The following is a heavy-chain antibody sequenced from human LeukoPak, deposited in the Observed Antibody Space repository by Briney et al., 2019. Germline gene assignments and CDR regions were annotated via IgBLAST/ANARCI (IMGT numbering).Heavy chain of an antibody. D-gene: IGHD3-22*01. V-gene: IGHV3-23*01. Sequence: GGSLRLSCAASGFTFSSYAMSWVRQAPGKGLEWVSAISGSGGSTYYADSVKGRFTISRDNSKNTLYLQMNSLRAEDTAVYYCAKVKFNYYDSSGYYFDYWGQGTLVTVSS. CDR1: GFTFSSYA. CDR3: AKVKFNYYDSSGYYFDY. CDR2: ISGSGGST. J-gene: IGHJ4*02.